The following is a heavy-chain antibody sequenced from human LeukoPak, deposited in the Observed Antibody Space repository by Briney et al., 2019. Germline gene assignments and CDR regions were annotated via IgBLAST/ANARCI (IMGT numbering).Heavy chain of an antibody. J-gene: IGHJ3*02. CDR1: GGSISSYY. D-gene: IGHD3-22*01. V-gene: IGHV4-59*12. Sequence: ASETLSLTCTVSGGSISSYYWSWIRQPPGKGLEWIGYIYYSGSTNYNPSLKSRVTISVDMFYNQFSLKLSSVTAADTAVYYCAGTYYFDSSGHYFGGNGFDIWGQGTMVTVSS. CDR3: AGTYYFDSSGHYFGGNGFDI. CDR2: IYYSGST.